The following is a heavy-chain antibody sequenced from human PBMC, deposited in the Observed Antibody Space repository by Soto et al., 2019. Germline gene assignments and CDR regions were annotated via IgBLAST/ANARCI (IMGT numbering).Heavy chain of an antibody. Sequence: GGSLRLSCAASGFTFSSYAMSWVRQAPGKGLDWVSAISGSGGSTYYADSVKGRFTISRDNSKNTLYLQMNSLRAEDTAVYYCAKEPDLSAIFGVVIDYWGQGTLVTVSS. CDR3: AKEPDLSAIFGVVIDY. D-gene: IGHD3-3*01. J-gene: IGHJ4*02. CDR2: ISGSGGST. CDR1: GFTFSSYA. V-gene: IGHV3-23*01.